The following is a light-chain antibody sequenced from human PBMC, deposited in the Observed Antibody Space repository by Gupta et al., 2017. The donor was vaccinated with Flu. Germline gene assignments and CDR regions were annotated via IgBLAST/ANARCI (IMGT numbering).Light chain of an antibody. Sequence: SIISSCTGTSSDIGFDNYISWYQQHPGNAPKLLIFEVNKRPSGISSRFSGSKSDNTASLTISGLQTEDEADYYCSSFTETNARVFGGGTKVTVL. V-gene: IGLV2-14*01. CDR1: SSDIGFDNY. J-gene: IGLJ3*02. CDR2: EVN. CDR3: SSFTETNARV.